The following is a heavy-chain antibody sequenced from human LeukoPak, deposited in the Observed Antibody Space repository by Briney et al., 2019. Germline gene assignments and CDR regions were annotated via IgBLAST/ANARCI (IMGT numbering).Heavy chain of an antibody. V-gene: IGHV1-2*02. CDR1: GYTFTGYY. D-gene: IGHD3-3*01. J-gene: IGHJ4*02. Sequence: ASVKVSCKASGYTFTGYYMHWVRQAPGQGLEWMGWINPNSGDTNYAQKFQGRVTMTRDTSISTAYMELSRLRSDDTAVYYCARDQKYYDFWSGYYTTLDYWGQGTLVTVSS. CDR2: INPNSGDT. CDR3: ARDQKYYDFWSGYYTTLDY.